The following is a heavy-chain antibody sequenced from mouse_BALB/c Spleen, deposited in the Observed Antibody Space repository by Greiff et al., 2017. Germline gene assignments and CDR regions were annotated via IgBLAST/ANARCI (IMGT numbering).Heavy chain of an antibody. D-gene: IGHD1-1*01. Sequence: VKVVESGAELMKPGASVKISCKATGYTFSSYWIEWVKQRPGHGLEWIGEILPGSGSTNYNEKFKGKATFTADTSSNTAYMQLSSLTSEDSAVYYCARKGHYYGSSDYAMDYWGQGTSVTVSS. J-gene: IGHJ4*01. V-gene: IGHV1-9*01. CDR3: ARKGHYYGSSDYAMDY. CDR2: ILPGSGST. CDR1: GYTFSSYW.